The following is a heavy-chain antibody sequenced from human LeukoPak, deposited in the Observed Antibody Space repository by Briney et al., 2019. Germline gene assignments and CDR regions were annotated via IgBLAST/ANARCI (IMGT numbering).Heavy chain of an antibody. CDR2: INPNSGGT. D-gene: IGHD5-18*01. V-gene: IGHV1-2*02. CDR3: ARVRGYSYGGADY. J-gene: IGHJ4*02. Sequence: ASVKVSCKASGYTFTGYYMHWVRQAPGQGLEWMGWINPNSGGTNYAQKFQGRVTMTRDTSISTAYMELSRLRSDDTAVYYCARVRGYSYGGADYWGQGTLVTVSS. CDR1: GYTFTGYY.